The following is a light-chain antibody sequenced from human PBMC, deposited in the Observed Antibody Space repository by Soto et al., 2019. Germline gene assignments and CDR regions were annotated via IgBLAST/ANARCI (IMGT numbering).Light chain of an antibody. Sequence: EVVLTQSPGTLSLSPGERATLSCRASQSISYSYLAWYQQKPGQAPRLLIYGTSSSATGIPDRFSGSASGTDFTLTISRLEPEDFAVYYCQKYSSSPSITFGQGTRLEIK. CDR2: GTS. CDR1: QSISYSY. CDR3: QKYSSSPSIT. J-gene: IGKJ5*01. V-gene: IGKV3-20*01.